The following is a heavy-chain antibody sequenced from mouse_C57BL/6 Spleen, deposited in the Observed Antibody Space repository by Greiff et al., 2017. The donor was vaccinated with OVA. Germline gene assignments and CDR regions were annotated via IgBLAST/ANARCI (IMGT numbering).Heavy chain of an antibody. CDR3: ARGAYYYGSSYEGNYFDY. CDR1: GYTFTDYN. CDR2: INPNNGGT. D-gene: IGHD1-1*01. V-gene: IGHV1-18*01. J-gene: IGHJ2*01. Sequence: EVQLQQSGPELVKPGASVKIPCKASGYTFTDYNMDWVKQSHGKSLEWIGDINPNNGGTIYNQKFKGKATLTVDKSSSTAYMELRSLTSEDTAVYYCARGAYYYGSSYEGNYFDYWGQGTTLTVSS.